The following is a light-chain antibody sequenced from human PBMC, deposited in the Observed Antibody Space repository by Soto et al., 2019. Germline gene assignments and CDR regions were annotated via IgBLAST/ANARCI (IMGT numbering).Light chain of an antibody. J-gene: IGKJ2*01. Sequence: DIQPPQAPSILSASVGDRVTMTCRASQSISSWLAWYQQKPGTAPKLLIYKASTLQSGVPSRLSGIRSGTEFTLTVSSLQPDDFATYYCQQYNDSFPYTFGQGTKVDIK. CDR3: QQYNDSFPYT. V-gene: IGKV1-5*03. CDR1: QSISSW. CDR2: KAS.